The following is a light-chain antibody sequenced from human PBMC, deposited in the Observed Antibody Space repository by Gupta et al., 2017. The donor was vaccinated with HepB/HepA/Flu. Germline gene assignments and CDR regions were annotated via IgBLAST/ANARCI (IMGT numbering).Light chain of an antibody. CDR2: DVS. CDR1: SSDVGGYNY. CDR3: SSYTSISTLVV. V-gene: IGLV2-14*01. J-gene: IGLJ2*01. Sequence: QSALTQPASVSGSPGQSLTISCPGTSSDVGGYNYVSWYQQHPGKAPKLMIYDVSNRPSVVANRFSGSKSGNTASLTISGLHAEDEADYYCSSYTSISTLVVFGGGTKLTVL.